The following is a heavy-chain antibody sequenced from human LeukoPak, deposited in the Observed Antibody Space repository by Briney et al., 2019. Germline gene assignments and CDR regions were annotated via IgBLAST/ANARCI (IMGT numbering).Heavy chain of an antibody. D-gene: IGHD1-1*01. CDR1: GYSISSGYY. CDR2: IYHSGST. CDR3: ARAWNGGYYFDY. Sequence: SETLSLTCAVSGYSISSGYYWGWIRQPPGKGREGIGSIYHSGSTYYNPSLKSRVTISVDTSKNQFSPKLSSVTAADTAVYYCARAWNGGYYFDYWGQGTLVTVSS. J-gene: IGHJ4*02. V-gene: IGHV4-38-2*01.